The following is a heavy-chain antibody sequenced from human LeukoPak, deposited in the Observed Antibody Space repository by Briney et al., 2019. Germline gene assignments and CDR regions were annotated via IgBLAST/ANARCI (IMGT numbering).Heavy chain of an antibody. CDR3: ARDPYNGAYSEGYYYYYMDV. CDR1: GFTFRNYG. CDR2: MSGSGART. V-gene: IGHV3-21*01. Sequence: PGGSLRLSCAASGFTFRNYGMNWVRQAPGKGLEWVSLMSGSGARTYYADSVKGRFTISRDNAQNSLYLQMNSLRVEDTAIYYCARDPYNGAYSEGYYYYYMDVWGKGTTVTVSS. D-gene: IGHD1-1*01. J-gene: IGHJ6*03.